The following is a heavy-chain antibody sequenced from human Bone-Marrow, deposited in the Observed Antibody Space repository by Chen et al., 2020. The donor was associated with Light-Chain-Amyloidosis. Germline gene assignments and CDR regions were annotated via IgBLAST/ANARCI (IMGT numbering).Heavy chain of an antibody. Sequence: LVESGGGLVQPGRSLRLSCAASRFTFDDYAMHWVRQAPGKGLEWVSGISWNSGSIGYADSVKGRFTISRDNAKNSLYLQMNSLRAEDTALYYCAKSSYSSSFFLDAFDIWGQGTMVTVSS. D-gene: IGHD6-13*01. CDR1: RFTFDDYA. J-gene: IGHJ3*02. CDR3: AKSSYSSSFFLDAFDI. CDR2: ISWNSGSI. V-gene: IGHV3-9*01.